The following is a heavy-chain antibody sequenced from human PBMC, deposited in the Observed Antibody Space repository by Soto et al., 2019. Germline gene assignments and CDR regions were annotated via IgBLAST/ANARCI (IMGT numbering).Heavy chain of an antibody. J-gene: IGHJ6*02. V-gene: IGHV2-26*01. Sequence: QVTLKESGPVLVKPTETLTLTCTVSGFSLSNARMGVSWIRQPPGKALEWLAHIFSNDEKSYSTSLKSRLTISKDTSKSQVVLTMTNMDPVDTATYYCARILSIAVAGGDYYGMDVWGQGTTVTVSS. CDR3: ARILSIAVAGGDYYGMDV. CDR1: GFSLSNARMG. CDR2: IFSNDEK. D-gene: IGHD6-19*01.